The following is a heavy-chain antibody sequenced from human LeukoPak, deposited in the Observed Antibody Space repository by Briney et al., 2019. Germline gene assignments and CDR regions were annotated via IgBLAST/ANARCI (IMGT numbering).Heavy chain of an antibody. J-gene: IGHJ3*02. V-gene: IGHV3-23*01. CDR2: ISGSGGST. Sequence: GGSLRLSCTTSKFNFNSYGMTWVRQAPGKGLEWVSSISGSGGSTQYAASVQGRFTISRDNSKNTLYLQMNSLRAEDTAVYYCAKDPNGDYIGTFDTWGQGTMVTVSS. D-gene: IGHD4-17*01. CDR3: AKDPNGDYIGTFDT. CDR1: KFNFNSYG.